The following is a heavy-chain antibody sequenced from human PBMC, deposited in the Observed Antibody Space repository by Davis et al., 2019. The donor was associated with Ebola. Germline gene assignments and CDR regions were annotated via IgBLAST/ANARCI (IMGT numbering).Heavy chain of an antibody. V-gene: IGHV4-59*05. CDR1: DASVSSYY. CDR3: AKEAVMDLYYYGMDV. Sequence: SETLSLTCTVSDASVSSYYWSWIRQPPGKGLEWIGSIYYSGSTYYNPSLKNRVTISVDTSKNQFSLKLSSVTAADTAVYYCAKEAVMDLYYYGMDVWGQGTTVTVSS. D-gene: IGHD3-16*01. CDR2: IYYSGST. J-gene: IGHJ6*02.